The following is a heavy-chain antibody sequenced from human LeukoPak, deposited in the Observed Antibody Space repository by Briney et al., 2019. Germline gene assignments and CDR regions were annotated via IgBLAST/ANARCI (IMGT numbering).Heavy chain of an antibody. CDR2: IHYTGRT. J-gene: IGHJ6*02. D-gene: IGHD5-12*01. Sequence: SETLSLTCSVSGFSIRSLESYWGWIRQPPGKGLEWIGHIHYTGRTDYNPSLKSRVTISVDTSKSQFFLNLTSVTAADTALYYCAREEVDVVGIQIYDYYGVDVWGQGTTVTVSS. CDR1: GFSIRSLESY. V-gene: IGHV4-39*07. CDR3: AREEVDVVGIQIYDYYGVDV.